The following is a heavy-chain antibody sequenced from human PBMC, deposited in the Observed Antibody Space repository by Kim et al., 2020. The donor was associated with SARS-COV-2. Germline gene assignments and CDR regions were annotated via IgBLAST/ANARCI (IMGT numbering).Heavy chain of an antibody. D-gene: IGHD1-1*01. V-gene: IGHV1-18*01. J-gene: IGHJ4*02. Sequence: NYAQKLQGRVTMTTDTSTSTAYMELRSLRSDDTAVYYCARDGNWNDVSGYWGQGTLVTVSS. CDR3: ARDGNWNDVSGY.